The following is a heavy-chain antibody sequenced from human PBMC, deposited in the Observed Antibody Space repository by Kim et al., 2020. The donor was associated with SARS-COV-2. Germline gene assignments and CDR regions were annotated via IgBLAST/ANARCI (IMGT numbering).Heavy chain of an antibody. CDR2: IYHSGST. V-gene: IGHV4-4*02. J-gene: IGHJ4*02. CDR1: GGSISSSNW. CDR3: ARDRGYYYGSGSYYYDY. Sequence: SETLSLTCAVSGGSISSSNWWSWVRQPPGKGLEWVGEIYHSGSTNYNPSLKSRVTISVDKSKNQFSLKLSSVAAAATAVYYCARDRGYYYGSGSYYYDYWGQGTLVTVSS. D-gene: IGHD3-10*01.